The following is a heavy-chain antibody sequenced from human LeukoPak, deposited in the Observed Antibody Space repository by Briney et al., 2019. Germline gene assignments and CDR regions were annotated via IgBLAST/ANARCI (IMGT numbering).Heavy chain of an antibody. V-gene: IGHV4-38-2*02. J-gene: IGHJ4*02. D-gene: IGHD3-10*01. Sequence: PSETLSLTCTVSGYSISSGYYWGWIRQPPGKGLEWIGSIYHSGSTYYNPSLKSRVTISVDTSKNQFSLKLSSVTAADTAVYYCARDPSLLWFGELGYYFDYWGQGTLVTVSS. CDR2: IYHSGST. CDR1: GYSISSGYY. CDR3: ARDPSLLWFGELGYYFDY.